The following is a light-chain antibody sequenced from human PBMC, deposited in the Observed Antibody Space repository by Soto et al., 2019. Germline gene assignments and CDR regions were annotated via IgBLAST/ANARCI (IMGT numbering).Light chain of an antibody. Sequence: DIQMIQSPSTLSASDGDRVTITCRASQSISFWLAWYQQKAGKAPNLLIYKASRLESGVPSRFSGSGSETEFTLTISVLQPGDSATYYCQQYNSYSPTFGQGTKVDIK. CDR2: KAS. V-gene: IGKV1-5*03. CDR3: QQYNSYSPT. J-gene: IGKJ1*01. CDR1: QSISFW.